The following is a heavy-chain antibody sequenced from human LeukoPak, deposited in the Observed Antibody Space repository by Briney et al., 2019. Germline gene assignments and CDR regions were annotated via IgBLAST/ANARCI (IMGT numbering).Heavy chain of an antibody. CDR3: AREPSSGNYNAYFDY. CDR2: IYNTGST. Sequence: GGSLRLSCAASGFSISNNHMSWVRQAPGKGLEWLLVIYNTGSTYYPDSVRGRFTISRDTSKNTIFLQMNIVRVEDTAVYYCAREPSSGNYNAYFDYWGQGTLVTVSS. CDR1: GFSISNNH. V-gene: IGHV3-53*01. D-gene: IGHD1-26*01. J-gene: IGHJ4*02.